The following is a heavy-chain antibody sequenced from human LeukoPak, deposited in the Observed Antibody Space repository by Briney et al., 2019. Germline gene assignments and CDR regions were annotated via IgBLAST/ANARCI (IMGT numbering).Heavy chain of an antibody. J-gene: IGHJ6*03. CDR2: INHSGST. CDR3: ARVEAAAGDYYYMDV. V-gene: IGHV4-34*01. D-gene: IGHD6-13*01. Sequence: SETLSLTCTVSGGSISSYYWSWIRQPPGKGLEWIGEINHSGSTNYNPSLKSRVTISVDTSKNQFSLKLSSVTAADTAMYYCARVEAAAGDYYYMDVRGKGTTVTVSS. CDR1: GGSISSYY.